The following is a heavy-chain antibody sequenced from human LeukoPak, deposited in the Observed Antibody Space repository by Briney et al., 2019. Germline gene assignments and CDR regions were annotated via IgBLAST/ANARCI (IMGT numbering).Heavy chain of an antibody. D-gene: IGHD6-6*01. CDR1: GFTFSDYY. CDR2: ISSSGSTI. CDR3: ARVYVPSSRWFAP. Sequence: GGSLRLSCAASGFTFSDYYMSWIRQAPGKGLEWVSYISSSGSTIYYADSVKGRFTISRDNAKNSLYLQMNSLRAEDTAVYYCARVYVPSSRWFAPGGKGPLVTVSS. V-gene: IGHV3-11*01. J-gene: IGHJ5*02.